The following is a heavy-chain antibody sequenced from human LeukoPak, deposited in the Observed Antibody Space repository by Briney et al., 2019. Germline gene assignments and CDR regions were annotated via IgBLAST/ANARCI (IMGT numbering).Heavy chain of an antibody. J-gene: IGHJ4*02. CDR1: GYTFTSYY. V-gene: IGHV1-46*01. CDR2: INPSGGST. Sequence: ASVKVSCKASGYTFTSYYMHWVRQVPGQGLEWMGIINPSGGSTSYAQKFQGRVTMTRDTSTSTVYMELSSLRSEDTAVYYCARDGGGGATEGGDYWGREPWSPSPQ. D-gene: IGHD1-26*01. CDR3: ARDGGGGATEGGDY.